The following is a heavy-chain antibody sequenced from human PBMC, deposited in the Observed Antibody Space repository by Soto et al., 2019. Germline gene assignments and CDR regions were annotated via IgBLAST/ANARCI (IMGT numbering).Heavy chain of an antibody. CDR2: IKSKTDGGTT. Sequence: GGSLRLSCAASGFTFSNAWMSWVRQAPGKGLEWVGRIKSKTDGGTTDYAAPAKGRFTISRDDSKNTLYLQMNSLKTENTAVYYRTTEGNPLELRTRCYNNYDMDIRGQGTTVT. D-gene: IGHD1-7*01. CDR1: GFTFSNAW. CDR3: TTEGNPLELRTRCYNNYDMDI. V-gene: IGHV3-15*01. J-gene: IGHJ6*01.